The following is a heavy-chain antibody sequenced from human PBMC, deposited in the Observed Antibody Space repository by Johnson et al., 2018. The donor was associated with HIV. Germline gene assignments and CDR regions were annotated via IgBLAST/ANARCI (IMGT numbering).Heavy chain of an antibody. D-gene: IGHD6-13*01. Sequence: QVQLVESGGGVVQPGGSLRLSCAASGFTFSSYGMHWVRQAPGKGLEWVAFIRYDGSNKYYADSVKGRFTISRDNSKNTLYLQMNSLRAEDTALYYCARGMAIAAAGHDAFDIWGQGTMVTVSS. J-gene: IGHJ3*02. CDR3: ARGMAIAAAGHDAFDI. V-gene: IGHV3-30*02. CDR2: IRYDGSNK. CDR1: GFTFSSYG.